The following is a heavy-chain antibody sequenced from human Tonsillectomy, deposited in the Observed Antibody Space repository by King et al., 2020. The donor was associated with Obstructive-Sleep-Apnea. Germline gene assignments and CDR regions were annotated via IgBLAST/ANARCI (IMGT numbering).Heavy chain of an antibody. Sequence: VQLVESGAEVKKPGASVTVSCKVSGYTLTEISMHWVRQAPGKGPEWMGGFDPEDSETIYAQKFQGRITLTEDTSTDTAYMEVSSLRSEDTAVYYCATMSGYETFDALEIWGQGTMVSVSP. D-gene: IGHD5-12*01. V-gene: IGHV1-24*01. CDR2: FDPEDSET. CDR3: ATMSGYETFDALEI. CDR1: GYTLTEIS. J-gene: IGHJ3*02.